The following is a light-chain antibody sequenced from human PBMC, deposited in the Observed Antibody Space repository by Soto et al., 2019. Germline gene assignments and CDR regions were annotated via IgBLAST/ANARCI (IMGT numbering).Light chain of an antibody. CDR3: QEYYSTPPT. CDR2: WAS. J-gene: IGKJ2*01. V-gene: IGKV4-1*01. Sequence: DIVMTQSPDSLAVSLGERATINGKSSQSVLYSSNNKHYLAWYQQKPGQTPNLLIYWASTRESGVPDRFSGSGSGTDFTLTISGLQAEDVAVYYCQEYYSTPPTFGQGTRLEIK. CDR1: QSVLYSSNNKHY.